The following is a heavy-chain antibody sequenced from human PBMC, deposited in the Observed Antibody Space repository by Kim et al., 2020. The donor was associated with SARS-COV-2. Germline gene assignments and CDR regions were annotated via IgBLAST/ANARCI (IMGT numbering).Heavy chain of an antibody. Sequence: SETLSLTCPVSGGSISSSNWWSWVRQPPGKGLEWIGEIYHSGSTNYNPSLKSRVTISVDKSKNQFSLKLSSVTAADTAVYYCARVDSSGWYGHYYDGMDVWGQGNTVTVSS. J-gene: IGHJ6*02. CDR1: GGSISSSNW. V-gene: IGHV4-4*02. CDR2: IYHSGST. D-gene: IGHD6-19*01. CDR3: ARVDSSGWYGHYYDGMDV.